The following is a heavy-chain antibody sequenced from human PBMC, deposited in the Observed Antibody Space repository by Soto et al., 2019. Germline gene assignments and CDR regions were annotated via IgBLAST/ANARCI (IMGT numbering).Heavy chain of an antibody. D-gene: IGHD1-1*01. V-gene: IGHV4-59*01. CDR2: IYYSGST. Sequence: SLTCTVSGGSISSYYWSWIRQPPGKGLEWIGYIYYSGSTNYNPSLKSRVTISVDTSKNQFSLKLSSVTAADTAVYYCARATGSPYYFDYWGQGTMVTVYS. J-gene: IGHJ4*02. CDR3: ARATGSPYYFDY. CDR1: GGSISSYY.